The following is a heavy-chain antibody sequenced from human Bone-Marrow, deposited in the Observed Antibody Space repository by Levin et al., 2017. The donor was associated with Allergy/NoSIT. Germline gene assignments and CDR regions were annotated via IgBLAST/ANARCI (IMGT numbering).Heavy chain of an antibody. D-gene: IGHD6-19*01. J-gene: IGHJ4*02. Sequence: SETLSLTCTVSGGSISSGGYYWSWIRQHPGKGLEWIGYIYYSGSTYYNPSLKSRVTISVDTSKNQFSLKLSSVTAADTAVYYCARDAQYSSGWYSWGTFDYWGQGTLVTVSS. V-gene: IGHV4-31*03. CDR2: IYYSGST. CDR1: GGSISSGGYY. CDR3: ARDAQYSSGWYSWGTFDY.